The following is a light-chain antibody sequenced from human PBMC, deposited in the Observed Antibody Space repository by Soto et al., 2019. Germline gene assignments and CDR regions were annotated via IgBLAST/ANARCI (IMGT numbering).Light chain of an antibody. J-gene: IGKJ5*01. CDR3: QQSYSTPIT. CDR1: QSISSY. CDR2: AAS. V-gene: IGKV1-39*01. Sequence: DIQMTQSPSSLSASEGDRVTITCRASQSISSYLNWYQHLPGKAPNVLIYAASNLQSGVPSRFRGSGSGTDFTLTISSLQPEDFATYYCQQSYSTPITFGQGTRLEIK.